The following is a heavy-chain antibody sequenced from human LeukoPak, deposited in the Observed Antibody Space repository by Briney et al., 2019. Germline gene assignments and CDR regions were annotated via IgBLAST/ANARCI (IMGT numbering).Heavy chain of an antibody. CDR1: GGSISSGDYY. Sequence: SQTLSLTCTVSGGSISSGDYYWSWIRQPPGKGLEWIGYIYYSGSTYYNPSLKSRVTISVDTSKNQFSLKLSSVTAADTAVYYCARDNKDGSGNYQFDYWGQGTLVTVSS. CDR3: ARDNKDGSGNYQFDY. J-gene: IGHJ4*02. D-gene: IGHD3-10*01. CDR2: IYYSGST. V-gene: IGHV4-30-4*01.